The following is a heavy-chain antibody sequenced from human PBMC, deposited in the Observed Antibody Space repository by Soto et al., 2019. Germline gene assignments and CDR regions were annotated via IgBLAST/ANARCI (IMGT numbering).Heavy chain of an antibody. J-gene: IGHJ4*02. CDR2: IYYSGST. CDR1: GGSISSGGYY. Sequence: QVQLQESGPGLVKPSQTLSLTCTVSGGSISSGGYYWTWIRQHPGTGLEWIGYIYYSGSTYYNPSLQSRVTISVDTSKNQCCLKLSSVTAADTAVYYGARGVVLAAAGPYFDYWGEGTLVTVSS. CDR3: ARGVVLAAAGPYFDY. D-gene: IGHD6-13*01. V-gene: IGHV4-31*03.